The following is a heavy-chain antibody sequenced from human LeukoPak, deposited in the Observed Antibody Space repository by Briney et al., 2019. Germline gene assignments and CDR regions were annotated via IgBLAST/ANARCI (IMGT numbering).Heavy chain of an antibody. CDR3: TRDGRITIFGEDHDAFDI. D-gene: IGHD3-3*01. V-gene: IGHV3-49*03. J-gene: IGHJ3*02. CDR2: IRSKGYGGTK. Sequence: GGSLRLSCTASGFTSGDYVMSWFRQAPGKGLEWVGFIRSKGYGGTKEYAASVKGRFTISRDDSKSIADLQMNSLKTEDTAVYYCTRDGRITIFGEDHDAFDIWGQGTMVTVSS. CDR1: GFTSGDYV.